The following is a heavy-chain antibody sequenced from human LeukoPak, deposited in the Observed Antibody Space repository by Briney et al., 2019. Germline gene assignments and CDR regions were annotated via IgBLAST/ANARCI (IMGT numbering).Heavy chain of an antibody. V-gene: IGHV3-23*01. CDR1: GFTFCTYA. CDR2: ICGSGGRT. Sequence: GGSLRLSCAASGFTFCTYAMCWGRPALGVGLEWVSTICGSGGRTYYADSVKGRFTTSRDNTKNTLYLQMNSLRAKDTAVYYCAKPHSGWYYFDYWGQGTLVTVSS. D-gene: IGHD6-19*01. CDR3: AKPHSGWYYFDY. J-gene: IGHJ4*02.